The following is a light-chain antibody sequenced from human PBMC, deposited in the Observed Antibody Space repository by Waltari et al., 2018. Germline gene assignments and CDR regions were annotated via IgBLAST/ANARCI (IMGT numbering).Light chain of an antibody. J-gene: IGLJ6*01. CDR1: SSNIGGYT. Sequence: QSVLTQPPSASGTPGQRVTISCSGSSSNIGGYTVNWYQQLPGAAPKVLIYSNNQRPSGFPDRSSGSKSGTSASLAIRGLQSEDEADYYCAAWDDSLSGSWVFGSGTKVTVL. CDR2: SNN. CDR3: AAWDDSLSGSWV. V-gene: IGLV1-44*01.